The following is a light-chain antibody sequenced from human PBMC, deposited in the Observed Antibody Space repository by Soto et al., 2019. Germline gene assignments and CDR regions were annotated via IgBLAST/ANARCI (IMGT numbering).Light chain of an antibody. J-gene: IGLJ1*01. CDR1: SNVVGAYDY. Sequence: QSVLTQPASVSGSPGQSIAISCTGTSNVVGAYDYVSWYQQHPDKAPKLMIYEVSNRPSGVSDRFSGSKSVNTATLTISGLQAEDEADYYCASYTTTSTRVFGNGTKVTVL. CDR2: EVS. CDR3: ASYTTTSTRV. V-gene: IGLV2-14*03.